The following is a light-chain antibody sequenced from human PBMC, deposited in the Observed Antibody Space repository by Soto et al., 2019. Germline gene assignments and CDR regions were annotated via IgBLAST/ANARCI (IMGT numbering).Light chain of an antibody. CDR1: QSISSW. J-gene: IGKJ1*01. Sequence: DIEITQSPSTLSASVGDRVTITCRASQSISSWLAWYQQKPGKAPKLLIYKASSLESGVPSRFSGSGSGTEFTLTIRSLQPDDFATYYCQQYNSYWTFGQGTKVDIK. CDR3: QQYNSYWT. CDR2: KAS. V-gene: IGKV1-5*03.